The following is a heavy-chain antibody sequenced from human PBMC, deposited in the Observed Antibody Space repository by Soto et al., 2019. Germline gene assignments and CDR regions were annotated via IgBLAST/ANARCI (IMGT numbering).Heavy chain of an antibody. CDR2: ISAYNGNT. V-gene: IGHV1-18*01. CDR1: GYTFTSYG. J-gene: IGHJ3*02. Sequence: ASVKVSCKASGYTFTSYGISWVRQAPGQGLEWMGWISAYNGNTNYAQKLQGRVTMTTDTSTSTAYMELGSLRSDDTAVYYCARDRYCSGGSCYLLNAFAIWGQGTMVTVSS. D-gene: IGHD2-15*01. CDR3: ARDRYCSGGSCYLLNAFAI.